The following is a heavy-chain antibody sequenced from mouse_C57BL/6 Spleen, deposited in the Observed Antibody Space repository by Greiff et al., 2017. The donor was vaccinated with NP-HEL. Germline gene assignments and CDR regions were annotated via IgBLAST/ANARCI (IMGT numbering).Heavy chain of an antibody. J-gene: IGHJ1*03. Sequence: DVKLQESGPGLVKPSQSLSLTCSVTGYSITSGYYWNWIRQFPGNKLEWMGYISYDGSNNYNPSLKNRTSITRDTSKNQFFLKLNSVTTEDTATYYCARGEDSSRYFDVWGTGTPVTVSS. D-gene: IGHD1-1*01. CDR3: ARGEDSSRYFDV. CDR1: GYSITSGYY. V-gene: IGHV3-6*01. CDR2: ISYDGSN.